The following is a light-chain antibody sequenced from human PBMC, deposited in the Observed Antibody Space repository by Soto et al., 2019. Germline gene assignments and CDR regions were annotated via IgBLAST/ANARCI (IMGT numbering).Light chain of an antibody. CDR3: QHYDNSPL. CDR1: QSVNSNY. V-gene: IGKV3-20*01. Sequence: EIVLTQSPGTLSSSPGERATLSCRASQSVNSNYLVWYQQKPGQAPRLLIYGASTRAAGITDRFSGSGSGTEFTLTISRLEPEDFAVYYCQHYDNSPLFGPGTKVDIK. CDR2: GAS. J-gene: IGKJ3*01.